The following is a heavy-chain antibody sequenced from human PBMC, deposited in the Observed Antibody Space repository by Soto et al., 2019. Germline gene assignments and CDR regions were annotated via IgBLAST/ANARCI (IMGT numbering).Heavy chain of an antibody. V-gene: IGHV3-48*02. J-gene: IGHJ2*01. CDR1: GFTFSSYS. Sequence: EVQLVESGGGLVQPGGSLRLSCAASGFTFSSYSVNWVRQAPGKGLEWISYISSNTWTIYYADAVKGRFTISRDNAKNSLYLQMNSLRDGDTVVYYCARGPSASAPLSDWYFDLWGRGTLVTVSS. CDR2: ISSNTWTI. CDR3: ARGPSASAPLSDWYFDL.